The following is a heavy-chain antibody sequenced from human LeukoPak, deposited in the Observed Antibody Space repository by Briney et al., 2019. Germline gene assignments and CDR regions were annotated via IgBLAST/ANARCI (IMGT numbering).Heavy chain of an antibody. V-gene: IGHV1-69*13. Sequence: ASVKVSCKASGGTFSSYAISWVRQAPGQGLEWMGGIIPIFGTANYAQKFQGRVTITADESTSTAYMELGSLRSEDTAVYYCARGDYVWGSYRPNAFDIRGQGTMVTVSS. CDR3: ARGDYVWGSYRPNAFDI. CDR2: IIPIFGTA. D-gene: IGHD3-16*02. J-gene: IGHJ3*02. CDR1: GGTFSSYA.